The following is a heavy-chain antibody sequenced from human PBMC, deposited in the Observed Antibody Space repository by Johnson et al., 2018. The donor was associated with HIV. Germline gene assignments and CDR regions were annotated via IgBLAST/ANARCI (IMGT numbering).Heavy chain of an antibody. CDR1: GFAFSNYG. CDR2: ISSNGGST. J-gene: IGHJ3*02. D-gene: IGHD4-17*01. V-gene: IGHV3-64*01. CDR3: ARAGYGDFWDAFDI. Sequence: VQLVESGGGVVQPGRSLRLSCAASGFAFSNYGMHWVRQAPGKGLEYVSAISSNGGSTYYANSVKGRFTISRDNSKNTLYLQMNSLRAEDTAVYYCARAGYGDFWDAFDIWGQGTMVTVSS.